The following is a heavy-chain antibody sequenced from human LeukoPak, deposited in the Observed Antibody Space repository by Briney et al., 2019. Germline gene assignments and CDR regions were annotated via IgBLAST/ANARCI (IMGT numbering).Heavy chain of an antibody. CDR1: GFTFYDYG. J-gene: IGHJ4*02. D-gene: IGHD3-3*01. CDR2: SNWNGDST. Sequence: GGSLRLSCAASGFTFYDYGMSWVRQAPGKGLEWVSGSNWNGDSTGYADSVKGRFTISRDNAKNSLYLQMDSLRAEDTAFYYCAKAELGVDTFFDYWGQGTLVTVSS. CDR3: AKAELGVDTFFDY. V-gene: IGHV3-20*04.